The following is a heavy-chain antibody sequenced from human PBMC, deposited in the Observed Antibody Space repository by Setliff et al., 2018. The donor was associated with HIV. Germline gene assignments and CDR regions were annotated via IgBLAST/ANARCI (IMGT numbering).Heavy chain of an antibody. J-gene: IGHJ4*01. Sequence: SETLSLTCTVSGGSISSHYWSWIRQPPGKGLEWIGSIHYSGSTNYNPSLKSRVTISVDTSKNQFSLKLSSVTAADTALYFCAREAPGSRNRWPYYFDYWGHGTLVTVSS. CDR1: GGSISSHY. CDR2: IHYSGST. D-gene: IGHD2-15*01. V-gene: IGHV4-59*11. CDR3: AREAPGSRNRWPYYFDY.